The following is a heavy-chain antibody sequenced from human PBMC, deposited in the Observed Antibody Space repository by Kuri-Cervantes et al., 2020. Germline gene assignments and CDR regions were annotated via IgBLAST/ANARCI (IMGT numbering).Heavy chain of an antibody. J-gene: IGHJ6*02. CDR2: ISYDESNK. Sequence: GESLKISCAASGFTFSSYGMHWVRQAPGKGLECVAVISYDESNKYYADSVKGRFTIARDNSKNTLYLQMNSLRAEDTAVYYCAKPHDYGDSYYYYGMDVWGQGTTVTVSS. D-gene: IGHD4-17*01. V-gene: IGHV3-30*18. CDR1: GFTFSSYG. CDR3: AKPHDYGDSYYYYGMDV.